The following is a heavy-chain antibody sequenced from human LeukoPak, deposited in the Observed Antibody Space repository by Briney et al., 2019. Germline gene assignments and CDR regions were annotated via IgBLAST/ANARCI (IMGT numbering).Heavy chain of an antibody. CDR1: GYTFTTYG. D-gene: IGHD1-26*01. J-gene: IGHJ4*02. Sequence: ASVKVSCKASGYTFTTYGFNWVRQAPGQGLEWMGWICGYDGKTNYAQKLRDRVTMLRDTATSTVYMELRSLTTDDTAVYYCARDQPRRGPGNHDYWGQGTLVTVSS. CDR2: ICGYDGKT. CDR3: ARDQPRRGPGNHDY. V-gene: IGHV1-18*01.